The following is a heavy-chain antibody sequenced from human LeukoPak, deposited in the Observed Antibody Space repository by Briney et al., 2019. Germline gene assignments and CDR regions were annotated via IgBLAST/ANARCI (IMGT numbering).Heavy chain of an antibody. V-gene: IGHV4-34*01. J-gene: IGHJ4*02. Sequence: KPSETLSLTCAVYGGSFSGYYWSWIRQPPGKGLEWIGEINHSGSTNYNPSLKSRVTISVDTSKNQFSLKLSSVTAADTAVYYCAREQSTGFLRDYWGQGTLVTVSS. CDR2: INHSGST. CDR3: AREQSTGFLRDY. CDR1: GGSFSGYY.